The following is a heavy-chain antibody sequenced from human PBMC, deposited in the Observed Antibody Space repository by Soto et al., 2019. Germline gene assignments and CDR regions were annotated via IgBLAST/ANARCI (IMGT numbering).Heavy chain of an antibody. CDR1: SSGGYS. Sequence: SSGGYSWSWIRQPPGKGLEWIGYIYHSGSTYYNPSLKSRVTISVDRSKNQFSLKLSSVTAADTAVYYCARLGNWFDPWGQGTLVTVSS. V-gene: IGHV4-30-2*01. CDR3: ARLGNWFDP. CDR2: IYHSGST. J-gene: IGHJ5*02.